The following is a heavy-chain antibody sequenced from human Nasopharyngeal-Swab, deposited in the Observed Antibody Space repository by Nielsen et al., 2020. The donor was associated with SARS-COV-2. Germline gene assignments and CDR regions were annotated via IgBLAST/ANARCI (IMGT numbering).Heavy chain of an antibody. Sequence: SETSSLTCTVSGGSISSSSYYWSWIRQPPGKGLEWIGYIYYSGSTNYNPSLKSRVTISVDTSKNQFSLKLSSVTAADTAVYYCARVDELVHFDYWGQGTLVTVSS. CDR2: IYYSGST. D-gene: IGHD6-13*01. CDR3: ARVDELVHFDY. CDR1: GGSISSSSYY. V-gene: IGHV4-61*01. J-gene: IGHJ4*02.